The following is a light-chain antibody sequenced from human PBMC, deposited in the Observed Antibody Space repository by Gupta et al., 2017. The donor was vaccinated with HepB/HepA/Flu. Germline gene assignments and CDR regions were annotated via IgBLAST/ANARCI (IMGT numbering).Light chain of an antibody. Sequence: DIVMTQSPLSLPVTPGEPASISCRSSQSLLHSNGYNYLDWYLQKPGQSPQLLIYLGSNRASGVPDRFSGSGSGTDFTLKISRVEAEDVGVYYCRQALQTRLTFGAGTKVEIK. CDR1: QSLLHSNGYNY. J-gene: IGKJ4*01. CDR3: RQALQTRLT. CDR2: LGS. V-gene: IGKV2-28*01.